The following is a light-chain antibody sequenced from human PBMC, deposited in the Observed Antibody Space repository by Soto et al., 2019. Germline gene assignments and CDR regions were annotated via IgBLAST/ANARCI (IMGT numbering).Light chain of an antibody. CDR1: QGISSY. Sequence: IQSTQSPSSLSASVGDRVTITCRASQGISSYLAWYQQKPGKAPKLLMYAASTLQSGVPSRFSASGSGTDLSLTISSLQPEDVATYSCQQNYDTPITLGQGTRLEIK. CDR2: AAS. J-gene: IGKJ5*01. CDR3: QQNYDTPIT. V-gene: IGKV1-39*01.